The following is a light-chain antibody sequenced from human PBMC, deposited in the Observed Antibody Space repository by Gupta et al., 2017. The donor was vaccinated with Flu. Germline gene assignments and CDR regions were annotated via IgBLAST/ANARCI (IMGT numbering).Light chain of an antibody. CDR2: ATS. CDR3: HQHITHSFT. J-gene: IGKJ5*01. CDR1: QVINNY. Sequence: DIQVTQSPSSLYASGGDRASITGRRSQVINNYLAWFQQKPGKDPTSLISATSSLRSWVPSCCSGGGSGTEFMLTISSLQPEDASTYYCHQHITHSFTFGQGTRLDIK. V-gene: IGKV1-16*01.